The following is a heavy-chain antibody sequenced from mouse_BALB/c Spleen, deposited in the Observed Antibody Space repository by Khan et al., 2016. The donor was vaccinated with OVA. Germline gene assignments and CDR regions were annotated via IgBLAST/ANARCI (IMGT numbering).Heavy chain of an antibody. Sequence: QIQLVQSGPELKKPGETVKISCTASGYTFTNYGMNWVKQSPGKALKWMGWINTYTGEPTYADDFKGRFAFSLETSASTAYLQINNLKTEDTATYYCARPPCFSYTLAYWGQGTSVTVSS. V-gene: IGHV9-3-1*01. D-gene: IGHD2-12*01. CDR2: INTYTGEP. CDR1: GYTFTNYG. CDR3: ARPPCFSYTLAY. J-gene: IGHJ4*01.